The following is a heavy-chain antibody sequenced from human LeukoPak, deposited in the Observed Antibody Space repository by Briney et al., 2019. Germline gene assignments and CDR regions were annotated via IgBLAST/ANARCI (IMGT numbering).Heavy chain of an antibody. Sequence: SGPTLVKPTQTLTLTCTFSGFPLSTSGVGVGWIRQPPGKALEWLALIYWDDDKRYSPSLKSRLTITKDTSKNQVVLTMTNMDPVDTATYYCAHRVDYDARNPHNWFDPWGQGTLVTVSS. V-gene: IGHV2-5*02. CDR2: IYWDDDK. CDR3: AHRVDYDARNPHNWFDP. D-gene: IGHD4/OR15-4a*01. J-gene: IGHJ5*02. CDR1: GFPLSTSGVG.